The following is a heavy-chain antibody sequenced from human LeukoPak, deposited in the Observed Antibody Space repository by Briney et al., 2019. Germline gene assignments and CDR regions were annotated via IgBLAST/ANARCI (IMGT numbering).Heavy chain of an antibody. CDR1: GFTFTSSA. CDR3: AATSPQSKLRFLEWLGSDY. D-gene: IGHD3-3*01. Sequence: GASVKVSFKASGFTFTSSAVQWVRQARGQRLEWIGWIVVGSGNTNYAQKFQERVTITRDMSTSTAYMELSSLRSEDTAVYYCAATSPQSKLRFLEWLGSDYWGQGTLVTVSS. V-gene: IGHV1-58*01. CDR2: IVVGSGNT. J-gene: IGHJ4*02.